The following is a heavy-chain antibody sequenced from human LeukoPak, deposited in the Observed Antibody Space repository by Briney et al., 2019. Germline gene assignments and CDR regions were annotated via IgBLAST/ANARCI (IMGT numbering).Heavy chain of an antibody. Sequence: SETLSLTCAVYGGSFSGYYWSWIRQPPGKGLEWIGEINHSGSTNYNPSLKSRVTISVDTSKNQFSLKLSSVPAADTAVYYCARGSNTYYYGSGSYSYWGQGTLVTVSS. CDR3: ARGSNTYYYGSGSYSY. V-gene: IGHV4-34*01. J-gene: IGHJ4*02. CDR1: GGSFSGYY. CDR2: INHSGST. D-gene: IGHD3-10*01.